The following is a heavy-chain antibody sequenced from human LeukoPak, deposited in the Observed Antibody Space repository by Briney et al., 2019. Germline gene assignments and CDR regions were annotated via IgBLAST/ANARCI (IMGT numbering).Heavy chain of an antibody. J-gene: IGHJ4*02. V-gene: IGHV3-43*02. Sequence: VGTLRLSCAASGFAFDDYAMHWVCQAPGKGLEWVSLISGDGGSTDYADSVKGRFTISRDNSKNSLYLQMDSLRTEDTALYYCARPAAAGLDYWGQGTMVTVSS. CDR3: ARPAAAGLDY. D-gene: IGHD6-13*01. CDR2: ISGDGGST. CDR1: GFAFDDYA.